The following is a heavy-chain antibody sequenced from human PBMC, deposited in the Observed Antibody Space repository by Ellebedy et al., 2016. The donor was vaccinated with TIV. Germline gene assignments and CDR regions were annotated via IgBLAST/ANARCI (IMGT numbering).Heavy chain of an antibody. Sequence: GESLKISCAASGFTFSGFTMNWVRPAPGKGLEWVSSISSSGTYIHNADSVKGRFIISRDNAKNSMYLQMNSLRVEDTAIYYCARPAAAYSSSWYDFDCWGQGTLVTVSS. CDR1: GFTFSGFT. V-gene: IGHV3-21*01. CDR3: ARPAAAYSSSWYDFDC. J-gene: IGHJ4*02. CDR2: ISSSGTYI. D-gene: IGHD6-13*01.